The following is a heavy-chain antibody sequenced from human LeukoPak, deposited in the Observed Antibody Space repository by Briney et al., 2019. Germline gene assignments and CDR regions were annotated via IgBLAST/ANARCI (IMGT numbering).Heavy chain of an antibody. CDR1: GYSLTNYW. Sequence: GESLELSCKGSGYSLTNYWIGWVREMPGKGLEWMGIIFPGDSHTRYSPSFQGQVTMSADKSISTAYLEWSSLRASDTAMYYCARSSLNWFYPWGQGTLVTVSS. V-gene: IGHV5-51*01. CDR2: IFPGDSHT. CDR3: ARSSLNWFYP. J-gene: IGHJ5*02.